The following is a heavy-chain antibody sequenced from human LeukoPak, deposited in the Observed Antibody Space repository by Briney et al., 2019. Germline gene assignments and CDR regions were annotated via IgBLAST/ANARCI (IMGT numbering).Heavy chain of an antibody. Sequence: PGGSLRLSCAASGFTFSSYGMHWVRQAPGKGLEWVAFIRYDGSNKYYADSVKGRFTISRDNSKNTLYLQMNSLRAEDTAVYYCAKGGTTLIFDAFDIWGQGTMVTVSS. CDR3: AKGGTTLIFDAFDI. CDR2: IRYDGSNK. J-gene: IGHJ3*02. D-gene: IGHD4-17*01. V-gene: IGHV3-30*02. CDR1: GFTFSSYG.